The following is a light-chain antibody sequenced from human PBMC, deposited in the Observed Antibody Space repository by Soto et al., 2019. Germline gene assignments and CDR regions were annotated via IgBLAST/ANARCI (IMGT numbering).Light chain of an antibody. Sequence: DIQMTQSPSSLCASVGDRVTITCRTSQSISRYLNWYQHKLGTAPKLLIHGSFKLQSGVPSRFSGGGSGTDFTLTISSLHHEDFETYYCQQSYNTPLTFGLGTKVDIK. CDR2: GSF. CDR3: QQSYNTPLT. J-gene: IGKJ2*01. V-gene: IGKV1-39*01. CDR1: QSISRY.